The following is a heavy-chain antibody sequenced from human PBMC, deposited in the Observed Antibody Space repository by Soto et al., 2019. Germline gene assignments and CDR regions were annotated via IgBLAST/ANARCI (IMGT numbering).Heavy chain of an antibody. Sequence: PGGSLRLSCASPGFTFSSYAMHCFRQAPGNGLDWLAVISYDGSNKYHADSVKDRFSISRDNSKNTLYLQMNSLRAEDTAVYYCAKRPRGGYDYWGQGTLVTVSS. CDR2: ISYDGSNK. D-gene: IGHD3-10*01. V-gene: IGHV3-30*18. J-gene: IGHJ4*02. CDR3: AKRPRGGYDY. CDR1: GFTFSSYA.